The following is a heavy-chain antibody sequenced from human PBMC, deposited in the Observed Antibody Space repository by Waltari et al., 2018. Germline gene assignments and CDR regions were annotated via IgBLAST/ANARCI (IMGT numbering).Heavy chain of an antibody. CDR2: IYYSGST. CDR3: ARELRGFDY. V-gene: IGHV4-59*11. Sequence: QVQLQESGPGLVKPSETLSLTCTVSGGSISSHYWSWIRQPPGKGLEWIGYIYYSGSTNYNPSLKSRVTISVDTSKNQFSLKLSSVTAADTAVYYCARELRGFDYWGQGTLVTVSS. J-gene: IGHJ4*02. CDR1: GGSISSHY.